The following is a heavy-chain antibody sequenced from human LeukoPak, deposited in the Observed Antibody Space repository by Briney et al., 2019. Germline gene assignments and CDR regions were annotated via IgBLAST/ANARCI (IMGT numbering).Heavy chain of an antibody. J-gene: IGHJ6*02. Sequence: VXVXCXXSXYTXTSXDINWVRQATGQGLEWMGWMNPNSGNTGYAQKFQGRVTMTRNTSISTAYMELSSLRSEDTAVYYCARPDYSNYYYYGMDVWGQGTTVTVSS. CDR2: MNPNSGNT. V-gene: IGHV1-8*01. D-gene: IGHD4-11*01. CDR3: ARPDYSNYYYYGMDV. CDR1: XYTXTSXD.